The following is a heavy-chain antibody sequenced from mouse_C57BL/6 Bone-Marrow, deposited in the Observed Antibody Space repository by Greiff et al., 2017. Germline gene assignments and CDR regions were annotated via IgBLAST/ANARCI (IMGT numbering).Heavy chain of an antibody. CDR1: GYTFTSYG. D-gene: IGHD4-1*01. CDR3: ARLETGTVDY. Sequence: VKLMESGAELARPGASVKLSCKASGYTFTSYGISWVKQRTGQGLEWIGEIYPRSGNTYYNEKFKGKATLTADKSSSTAYMELRSLTSEDSAVYFCARLETGTVDYWGQGTTLTVSS. CDR2: IYPRSGNT. J-gene: IGHJ2*01. V-gene: IGHV1-81*01.